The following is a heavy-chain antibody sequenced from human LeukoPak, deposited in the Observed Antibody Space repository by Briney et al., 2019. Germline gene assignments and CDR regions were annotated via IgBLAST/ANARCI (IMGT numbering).Heavy chain of an antibody. V-gene: IGHV5-51*01. CDR3: AGGVDGGYSMDA. Sequence: GESLKISCKGSGYNFNNYWIAWVRQLPGKGLEWMGIIYPGDPYSRYSPAFEGQVTISADKSISIAYLQWSSLKASDTALYYCAGGVDGGYSMDAWGQGTTVTVSS. J-gene: IGHJ6*02. CDR2: IYPGDPYS. CDR1: GYNFNNYW. D-gene: IGHD3-16*01.